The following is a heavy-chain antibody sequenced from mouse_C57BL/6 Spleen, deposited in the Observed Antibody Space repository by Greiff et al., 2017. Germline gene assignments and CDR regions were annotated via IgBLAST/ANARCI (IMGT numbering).Heavy chain of an antibody. CDR1: GYTFTSYW. V-gene: IGHV1-53*01. J-gene: IGHJ4*01. Sequence: QVQLQQPGTELVKPGASVKLSCKASGYTFTSYWMHWVKQRPGQGLEWIGNINPSNGGTNYNEKFKSKATLTVDKSSSTAYMQLSSLTSEDSAVYYGARMMVTRYAMDYWGQGTSATVSS. CDR2: INPSNGGT. CDR3: ARMMVTRYAMDY. D-gene: IGHD2-3*01.